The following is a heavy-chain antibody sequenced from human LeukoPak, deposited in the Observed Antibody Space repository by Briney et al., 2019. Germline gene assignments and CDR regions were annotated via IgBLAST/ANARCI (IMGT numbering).Heavy chain of an antibody. CDR2: IRYDGSNK. V-gene: IGHV3-30*02. D-gene: IGHD3-22*01. CDR3: AKDREIQGSSGPDAY. J-gene: IGHJ4*02. CDR1: GFTFSSYG. Sequence: PGGSLRLSCAASGFTFSSYGMHWVRQAPGKGLEWVAFIRYDGSNKYYADSVKGRFTISRDNSKNTLYLQMNSLRAEDAAVYYCAKDREIQGSSGPDAYWGQGTLVTVSS.